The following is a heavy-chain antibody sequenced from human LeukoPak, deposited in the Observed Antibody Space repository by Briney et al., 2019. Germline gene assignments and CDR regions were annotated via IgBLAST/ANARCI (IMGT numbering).Heavy chain of an antibody. J-gene: IGHJ5*02. Sequence: GGSLRLSCAASGFTFSDYYMSWIRQAPGKGLEWVSYISSSGSTIYYADSVKGRFTISRDDSKNTLFLQMSSLRPEDTAVYYCARDFGVIRRSWGQGTLVSVSS. CDR3: ARDFGVIRRS. D-gene: IGHD3-3*01. CDR1: GFTFSDYY. CDR2: ISSSGSTI. V-gene: IGHV3-11*04.